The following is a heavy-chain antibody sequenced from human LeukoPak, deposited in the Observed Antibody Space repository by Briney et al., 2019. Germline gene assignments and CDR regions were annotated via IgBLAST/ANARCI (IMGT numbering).Heavy chain of an antibody. Sequence: GGSLRLSCAVSGFTFSSYGMGWVRQAPGKGLEWVAGITDNGGERNYADSVKGRFTISRDNSKSTLDLQMNSLRAEDTALYYCAKDGSWGWAQYDHWGQGILVTVSS. CDR3: AKDGSWGWAQYDH. V-gene: IGHV3-23*01. CDR1: GFTFSSYG. J-gene: IGHJ4*02. CDR2: ITDNGGER. D-gene: IGHD5-24*01.